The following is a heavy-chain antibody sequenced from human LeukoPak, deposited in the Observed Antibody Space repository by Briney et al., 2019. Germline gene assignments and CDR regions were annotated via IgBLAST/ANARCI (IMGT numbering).Heavy chain of an antibody. CDR2: LHTSGST. J-gene: IGHJ4*02. V-gene: IGHV4-4*07. D-gene: IGHD2-8*01. CDR3: ARDNVPGYFDY. Sequence: SETLSLTCTVSGGSISSYYWSWIRQPAGEGLEWIGRLHTSGSTHYNPSLKSRVTMSVDTSKNQFSLKLSSVTAADTAVYYCARDNVPGYFDYWGQGTLVTVSS. CDR1: GGSISSYY.